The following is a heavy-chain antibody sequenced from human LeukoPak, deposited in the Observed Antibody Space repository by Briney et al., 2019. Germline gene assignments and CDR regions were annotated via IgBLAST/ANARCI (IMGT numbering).Heavy chain of an antibody. CDR3: ARSSCAYSGYIPFDY. CDR1: GFSLRTIGMC. Sequence: SGPALFKPTHPLTLTFTFSGFSLRTIGMCVSWIRQPPGKALEWLSLIDWDDDKYFSTSLKTRLTISKDTSKNQVVLRMTNMDPVDTATYYCARSSCAYSGYIPFDYWGQGALVTVSS. V-gene: IGHV2-70*01. D-gene: IGHD5-12*01. J-gene: IGHJ4*02. CDR2: IDWDDDK.